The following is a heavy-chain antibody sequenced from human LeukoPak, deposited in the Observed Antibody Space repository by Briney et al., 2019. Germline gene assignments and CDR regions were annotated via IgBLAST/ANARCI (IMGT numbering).Heavy chain of an antibody. Sequence: KPGGSLRLSCAASGFTFSSYSMNWVRQAPGKGLEWVSSISSSSSYIYYADSVKGRFTISRDNAKKSLYLQMNSLRAEDTAVYYCATFIVVVPAAIGGLDAFDIWGQGTMVTVSS. CDR1: GFTFSSYS. D-gene: IGHD2-2*01. J-gene: IGHJ3*02. V-gene: IGHV3-21*01. CDR3: ATFIVVVPAAIGGLDAFDI. CDR2: ISSSSSYI.